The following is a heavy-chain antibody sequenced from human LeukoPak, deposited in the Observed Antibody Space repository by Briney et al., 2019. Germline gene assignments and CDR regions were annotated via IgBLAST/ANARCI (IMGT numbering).Heavy chain of an antibody. D-gene: IGHD3-22*01. J-gene: IGHJ4*02. CDR1: GYTFTGYY. Sequence: ASVKVSCKASGYTFTGYYMHWVRQAPGQGLEWMGRINPNSGGTNYAQKFQGRVTMTRDTSISTAYMELSRLRSDDTAVYYCARAPYYYGSSGLSYWGQGTLVTVSS. V-gene: IGHV1-2*06. CDR2: INPNSGGT. CDR3: ARAPYYYGSSGLSY.